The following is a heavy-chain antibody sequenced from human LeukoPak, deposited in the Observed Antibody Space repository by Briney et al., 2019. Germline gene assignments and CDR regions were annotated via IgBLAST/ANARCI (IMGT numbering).Heavy chain of an antibody. V-gene: IGHV3-53*01. D-gene: IGHD1-1*01. Sequence: PGGSLRLSCAASGFTVSSSYMSWVRQAPGKGLEWGSVIYSGGSTYYADSVKGRFTISRDNSKNTLYLQMNSLRAEDTAVYYCARSRYLHYFDYWGQGTLVTVSS. CDR3: ARSRYLHYFDY. CDR1: GFTVSSSY. J-gene: IGHJ4*02. CDR2: IYSGGST.